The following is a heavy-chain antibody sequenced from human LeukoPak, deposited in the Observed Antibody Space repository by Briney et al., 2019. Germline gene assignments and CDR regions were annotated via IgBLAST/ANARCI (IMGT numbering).Heavy chain of an antibody. CDR1: GGTFRSNA. CDR2: ITPIFGTA. D-gene: IGHD4-23*01. Sequence: GASVKVSCKASGGTFRSNAISWVRQAPGQGLEWMGGITPIFGTANYAQKFQGRVTITAVESMSTAYMELSSLRSEHTAVYYCARGWLAETTVVTPYNYWGQGTLVTVSS. V-gene: IGHV1-69*01. J-gene: IGHJ4*02. CDR3: ARGWLAETTVVTPYNY.